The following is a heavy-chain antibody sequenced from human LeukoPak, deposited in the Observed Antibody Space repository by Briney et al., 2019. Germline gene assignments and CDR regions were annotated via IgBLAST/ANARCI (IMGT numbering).Heavy chain of an antibody. J-gene: IGHJ4*02. D-gene: IGHD4-17*01. Sequence: SETLSLTCTVSGGSINNCYWSWIRQPPGKGLEWIGYIYYRGSTNYNPSLKSRVTFSVDTSKNQFSLKLNSVTAADTAVYYCARGGDYGDLRYFDYWGQGTLVTVSS. CDR1: GGSINNCY. CDR2: IYYRGST. CDR3: ARGGDYGDLRYFDY. V-gene: IGHV4-59*01.